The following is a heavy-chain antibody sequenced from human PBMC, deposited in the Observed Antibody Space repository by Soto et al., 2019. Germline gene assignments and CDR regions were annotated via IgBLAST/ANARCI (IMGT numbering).Heavy chain of an antibody. CDR2: ISGSGGNT. CDR1: GFTVSSNY. CDR3: AKDGQYYGGNSGIWFDP. J-gene: IGHJ5*02. V-gene: IGHV3-23*01. D-gene: IGHD4-17*01. Sequence: GGSLRLSCAASGFTVSSNYMSWVRQAPGKGLEWVSAISGSGGNTYYADSVKGRFTISRDNSKNTLYLQMNSLRAEDTAVYYCAKDGQYYGGNSGIWFDPWGQGTLVTVSS.